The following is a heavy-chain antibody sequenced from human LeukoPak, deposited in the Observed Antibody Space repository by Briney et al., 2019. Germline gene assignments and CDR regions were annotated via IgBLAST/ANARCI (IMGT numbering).Heavy chain of an antibody. J-gene: IGHJ3*02. V-gene: IGHV4-34*01. Sequence: PSETLSLTCAVYGGSFSGYYWSWIRQPPGKGLEWIGEINHSGSTNYNPSLKSRVTISVDTSKNQFSLKLSSVTAADTAVYYCARGYDSSGYYQKEFAFDIWGQGTMVTVSS. CDR2: INHSGST. CDR3: ARGYDSSGYYQKEFAFDI. D-gene: IGHD3-22*01. CDR1: GGSFSGYY.